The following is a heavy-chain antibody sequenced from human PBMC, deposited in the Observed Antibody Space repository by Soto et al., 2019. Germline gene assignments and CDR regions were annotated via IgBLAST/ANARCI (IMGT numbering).Heavy chain of an antibody. CDR2: INAGNGNT. CDR3: ASNHPGATPYGMDV. CDR1: GCTFTSYA. D-gene: IGHD1-26*01. V-gene: IGHV1-3*05. Sequence: QVQLVQSGAEEKKPGASVKVSCKASGCTFTSYAMHWVREAPGQRLEWMGWINAGNGNTKYSQKFQGRVTITRDTSASTAYMELSSLRSEDTAVYYCASNHPGATPYGMDVWGLGTTVTVSS. J-gene: IGHJ6*02.